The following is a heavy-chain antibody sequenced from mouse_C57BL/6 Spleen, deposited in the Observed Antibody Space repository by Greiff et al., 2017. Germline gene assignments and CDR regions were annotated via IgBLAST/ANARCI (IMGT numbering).Heavy chain of an antibody. D-gene: IGHD4-1*01. Sequence: QVQLQQPGAELVKPGASVKLSCKASGYTFTSYWMQWVKQRPGQGLEWIGEIDPSDSYTNYNQKFKGKATLTVDTSSSTAYMQLSSLTSEDSAVYYCARSWDVGFAYWGQGTLVTVSA. V-gene: IGHV1-50*01. CDR1: GYTFTSYW. CDR2: IDPSDSYT. J-gene: IGHJ3*01. CDR3: ARSWDVGFAY.